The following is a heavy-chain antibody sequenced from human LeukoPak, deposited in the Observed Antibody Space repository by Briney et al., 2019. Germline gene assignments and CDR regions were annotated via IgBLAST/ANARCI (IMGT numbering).Heavy chain of an antibody. D-gene: IGHD1-26*01. CDR2: IHYSGST. J-gene: IGHJ4*02. V-gene: IGHV4-59*08. CDR3: ATSKGATVFAY. CDR1: GGSVSRYY. Sequence: SETLSLTCTAAGGSVSRYYWSWIRQPPGKGLEGIGYIHYSGSTNYNPSLKSRVTISADTSKNQFSLKLSSVTAADTAVYYCATSKGATVFAYWGQGTPVTVS.